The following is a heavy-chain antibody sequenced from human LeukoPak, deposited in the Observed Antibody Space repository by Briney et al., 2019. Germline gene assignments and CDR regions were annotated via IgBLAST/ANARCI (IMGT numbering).Heavy chain of an antibody. CDR2: INHSGST. D-gene: IGHD6-13*01. Sequence: PSETLSLTCAVYSGSFSGYYWSWIRQPPGKGLEWIGEINHSGSTNYNPSLKSRVTISVDTSKNQFSLKLSSVTAADTAVYYCVSWAAADSTFDYWGQGTLVTVSS. CDR3: VSWAAADSTFDY. J-gene: IGHJ4*02. V-gene: IGHV4-34*01. CDR1: SGSFSGYY.